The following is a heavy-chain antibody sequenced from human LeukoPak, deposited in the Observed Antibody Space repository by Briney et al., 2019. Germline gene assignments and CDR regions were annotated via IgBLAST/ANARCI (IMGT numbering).Heavy chain of an antibody. CDR2: ISAYNGNT. D-gene: IGHD2/OR15-2a*01. Sequence: GAAVQDSFKASRYTFTSYGISGVRPAPGQGVEWTGWISAYNGNTNYAQKLQGRVTLTPETPTSTAYVELRSLRSDDTAGYYCARVLGEDDGSLLLPHGAINWFDPWGQGTLVTVSS. J-gene: IGHJ5*02. CDR3: ARVLGEDDGSLLLPHGAINWFDP. V-gene: IGHV1-18*01. CDR1: RYTFTSYG.